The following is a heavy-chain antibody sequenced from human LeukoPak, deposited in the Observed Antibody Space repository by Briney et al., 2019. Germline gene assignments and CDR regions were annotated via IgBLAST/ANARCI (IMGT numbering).Heavy chain of an antibody. J-gene: IGHJ4*02. V-gene: IGHV3-21*01. CDR2: ISSSSSYI. CDR3: ARPVSIDEIVVVPAATDY. Sequence: GGSLRLSCAASGFTFSSYSMNWVRQAPGKGLEWVSSISSSSSYIYYADSVKGRFTISRDNAKNSLYLQMNSLRAEDTAVYYCARPVSIDEIVVVPAATDYWGQGTLVTVSS. D-gene: IGHD2-2*01. CDR1: GFTFSSYS.